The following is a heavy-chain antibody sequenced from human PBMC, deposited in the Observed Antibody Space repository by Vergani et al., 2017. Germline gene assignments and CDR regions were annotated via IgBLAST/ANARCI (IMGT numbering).Heavy chain of an antibody. Sequence: EVQLLESGGGLIQPGGSLRLSCAASGFTFSSYGMSWVRQAPGKGLEWVSSISGRSDKTVNADSVKGRFTISRDNSKHTLYLQMNSLRAGDTALYYCAKWDYGGRYHFDSWGQGTLVTVSS. CDR1: GFTFSSYG. J-gene: IGHJ4*02. CDR3: AKWDYGGRYHFDS. CDR2: ISGRSDKT. D-gene: IGHD4-23*01. V-gene: IGHV3-23*01.